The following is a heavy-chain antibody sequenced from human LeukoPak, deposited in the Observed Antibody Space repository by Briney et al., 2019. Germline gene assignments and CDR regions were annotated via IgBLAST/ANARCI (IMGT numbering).Heavy chain of an antibody. CDR2: ISSSSSTI. CDR3: AKGITMVRGFSDAFDI. D-gene: IGHD3-10*01. V-gene: IGHV3-48*01. Sequence: GGSLRLSCAASGFTFSSYSMNWVRQAPGKGLEWVSYISSSSSTIYYADSVKGRFTISRDNSKNTLYLQMNSLRAEDTAVYYCAKGITMVRGFSDAFDIWGQGTMVTVSS. J-gene: IGHJ3*02. CDR1: GFTFSSYS.